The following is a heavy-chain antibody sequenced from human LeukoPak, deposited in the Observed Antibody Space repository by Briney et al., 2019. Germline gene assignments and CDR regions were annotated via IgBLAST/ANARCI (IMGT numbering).Heavy chain of an antibody. J-gene: IGHJ4*02. CDR1: GFTFSSYS. CDR2: ISSSSSTI. D-gene: IGHD2-2*01. Sequence: GGSLRLSCAASGFTFSSYSMNWVRQAPGKGLEWVSYISSSSSTIYYADSVKGRFTISRDNAKNSLYLQMNSLRAEGTAVYYCAVGYCSSTSCYPPPFDYWGQGTLVTVSS. CDR3: AVGYCSSTSCYPPPFDY. V-gene: IGHV3-48*01.